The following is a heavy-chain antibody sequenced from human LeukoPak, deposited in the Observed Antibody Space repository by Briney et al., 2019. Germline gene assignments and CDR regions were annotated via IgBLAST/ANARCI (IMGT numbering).Heavy chain of an antibody. CDR2: INHSGST. D-gene: IGHD6-19*01. CDR1: GGSFSGYY. Sequence: SETLSLTCAVYGGSFSGYYWSWIRQPPGKGLEWIGEINHSGSTNYNPSLKSRVTISVDTSKNQFSLKLSSVTATDTAVYYCARMGSGWSFDYWGQGTLVTVSS. CDR3: ARMGSGWSFDY. J-gene: IGHJ4*02. V-gene: IGHV4-34*01.